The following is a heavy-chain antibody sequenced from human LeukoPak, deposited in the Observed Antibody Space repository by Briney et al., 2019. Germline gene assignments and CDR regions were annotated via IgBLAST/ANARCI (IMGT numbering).Heavy chain of an antibody. CDR1: GFALSSYV. Sequence: GGSLRLSCTASGFALSSYVMHGVRQAPGKGLDGLACVRFNGGNEYYVGSVKGRFTISRDTSKNTLFLQMKSLRVEDTAVYSCARESNSGCHSGGPKYWGLGTLVTVSS. CDR3: ARESNSGCHSGGPKY. V-gene: IGHV3-30*02. CDR2: VRFNGGNE. D-gene: IGHD1-26*01. J-gene: IGHJ4*02.